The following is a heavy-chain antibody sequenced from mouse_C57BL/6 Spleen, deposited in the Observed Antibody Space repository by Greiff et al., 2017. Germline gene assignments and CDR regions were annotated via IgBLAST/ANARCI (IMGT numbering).Heavy chain of an antibody. D-gene: IGHD1-1*01. CDR1: GYTFTSYW. Sequence: QVQLQQPGAELVMPGASVKLSCKASGYTFTSYWMHWVKQRPGQGLEWIGEIDPSDSYTNYNQKFKGKATLTVDTSSSTAYMQLSSLTSEDSAVYYCARSVGYYGSSPFAYWGQGTLVTVSA. V-gene: IGHV1-69*01. CDR3: ARSVGYYGSSPFAY. J-gene: IGHJ3*01. CDR2: IDPSDSYT.